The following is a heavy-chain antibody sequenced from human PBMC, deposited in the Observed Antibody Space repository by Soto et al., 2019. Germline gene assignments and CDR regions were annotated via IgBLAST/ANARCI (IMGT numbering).Heavy chain of an antibody. J-gene: IGHJ3*02. CDR1: GFTFSNAW. V-gene: IGHV3-15*01. CDR3: TTDRISSTSFKDAFDI. CDR2: IKSKTDGGTT. D-gene: IGHD2-2*01. Sequence: GGSLRLSCAASGFTFSNAWMSWVRQAPGKGLEWVGRIKSKTDGGTTDYAAPVKGRFTISRDDSKNTLYLQMNSLKTEDTAVYYCTTDRISSTSFKDAFDIWGQGTMVTVSS.